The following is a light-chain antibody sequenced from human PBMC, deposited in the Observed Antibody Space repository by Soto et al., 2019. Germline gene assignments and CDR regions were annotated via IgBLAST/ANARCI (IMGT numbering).Light chain of an antibody. Sequence: DIQMTQSPSSLSASMGDRVAITCRASQAISNSLAWYQQKPGKPPQLLIYAASTLQSGVPSRFSGSGSGTDFTLTITGLHPADTANYSCQSYHTARPTFGQGTRLEIK. CDR1: QAISNS. V-gene: IGKV1-27*01. CDR2: AAS. CDR3: QSYHTARPT. J-gene: IGKJ5*01.